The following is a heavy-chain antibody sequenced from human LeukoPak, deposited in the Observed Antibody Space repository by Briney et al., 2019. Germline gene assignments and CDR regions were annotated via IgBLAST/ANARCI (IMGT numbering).Heavy chain of an antibody. V-gene: IGHV3-30-3*01. CDR1: GFTFSSYA. CDR2: IPYDGSNK. Sequence: GRSLRLSCAASGFTFSSYAMHWVRQAPGEGLEWVAVIPYDGSNKYYADSVKGRFTISRDNSKNTLYLQMNSLRAEDTAVYYCVSDYWGQGTLVTVSS. J-gene: IGHJ4*02. CDR3: VSDY.